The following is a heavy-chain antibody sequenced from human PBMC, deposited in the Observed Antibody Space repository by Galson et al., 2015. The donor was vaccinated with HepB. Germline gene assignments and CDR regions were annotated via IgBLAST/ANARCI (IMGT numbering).Heavy chain of an antibody. CDR2: ISWNSGSI. Sequence: SLRLSCAASGFTFDDYAMHWVRQAPGKGLEWVSGISWNSGSIGYADSVKGRFTISRDNAKNSLYLQMNSLRAEDTALYYCAKEGRHSSWYGYYMDVWGKGTTVTVSS. CDR3: AKEGRHSSWYGYYMDV. V-gene: IGHV3-9*01. D-gene: IGHD6-13*01. J-gene: IGHJ6*03. CDR1: GFTFDDYA.